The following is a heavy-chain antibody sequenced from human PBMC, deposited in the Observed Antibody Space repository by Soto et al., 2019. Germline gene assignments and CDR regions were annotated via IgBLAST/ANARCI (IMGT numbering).Heavy chain of an antibody. V-gene: IGHV1-69*13. D-gene: IGHD2-21*02. Sequence: SVKVSCKASGGTFSSYAISWVRQAPGQGLEWMGGITPIFGTANYAQKFQGRVTITADESTSTAYMELSSLRSEDTAVYYCARVGCGGDCFDAFDIWGQGTMVTVSS. CDR3: ARVGCGGDCFDAFDI. J-gene: IGHJ3*02. CDR2: ITPIFGTA. CDR1: GGTFSSYA.